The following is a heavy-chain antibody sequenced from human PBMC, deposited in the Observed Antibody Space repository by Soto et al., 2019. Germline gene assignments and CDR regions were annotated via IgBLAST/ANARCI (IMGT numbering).Heavy chain of an antibody. J-gene: IGHJ4*02. CDR2: ISAYNGNT. V-gene: IGHV1-18*01. D-gene: IGHD3-3*01. Sequence: ASVKVSCKASGGTFSSYTISWVRQAPGQGLEWMGWISAYNGNTNYAQKLQGRVTMTTDTSTSTAYMELRSLRSDDTAVYYCARGSYDFWSGSKGPFDYWGQGTLVTVSS. CDR3: ARGSYDFWSGSKGPFDY. CDR1: GGTFSSYT.